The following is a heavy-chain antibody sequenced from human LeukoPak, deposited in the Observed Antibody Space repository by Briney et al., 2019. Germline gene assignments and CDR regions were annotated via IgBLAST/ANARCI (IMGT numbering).Heavy chain of an antibody. CDR3: ARGTGYSYGHAIDY. CDR1: GYTFTGYY. Sequence: GASVKVSCKASGYTFTGYYMHWVRQAPGQGLEWMGRINPNSGGTNYAQKFQGRVTMTRDTSISTAYMELSRLRSDDTAVYYCARGTGYSYGHAIDYWGRGTLVTVSS. V-gene: IGHV1-2*06. D-gene: IGHD5-18*01. CDR2: INPNSGGT. J-gene: IGHJ4*02.